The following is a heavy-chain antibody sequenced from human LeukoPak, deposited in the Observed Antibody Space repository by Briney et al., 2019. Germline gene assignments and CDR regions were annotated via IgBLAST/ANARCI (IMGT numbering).Heavy chain of an antibody. CDR1: GGSISSYY. CDR2: IYSSVST. CDR3: ASSIAAAGTLHYYYMDV. J-gene: IGHJ6*03. Sequence: SETLSLSCTVSGGSISSYYWTWIRQPAGKGLEWIGRIYSSVSTNYNPSLKSRVTMSIDTSKNQFSLKLSSVTAADTAVYYCASSIAAAGTLHYYYMDVWGKGTTVTVSS. D-gene: IGHD6-13*01. V-gene: IGHV4-4*07.